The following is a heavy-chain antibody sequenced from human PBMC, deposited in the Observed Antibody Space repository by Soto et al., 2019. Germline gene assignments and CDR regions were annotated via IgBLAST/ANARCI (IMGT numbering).Heavy chain of an antibody. CDR3: ARGPSRISWSCFDY. V-gene: IGHV3-30-3*01. J-gene: IGHJ4*02. CDR2: ISYDGSNK. CDR1: GFTFSSYA. D-gene: IGHD6-13*01. Sequence: GGSLRLSCAASGFTFSSYAMHWVRQAPGKGLEWVAVISYDGSNKYYADSVKGRFTISRDNSKNTLYLQMNSLRAEDTAVYYCARGPSRISWSCFDYWGQGTLVTVSS.